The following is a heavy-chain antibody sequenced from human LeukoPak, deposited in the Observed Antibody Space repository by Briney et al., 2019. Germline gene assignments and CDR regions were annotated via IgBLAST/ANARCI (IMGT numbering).Heavy chain of an antibody. CDR3: ARSSVIVGGAIDY. D-gene: IGHD1-26*01. J-gene: IGHJ4*02. V-gene: IGHV3-48*03. CDR2: ISSSGSTI. CDR1: GFTFSSYE. Sequence: GGSLRLSCAASGFTFSSYEMNWVRQAPGKGLEWVSYISSSGSTIYYADSVKGRFTISRDNAKNPLYLQMNSLRAEDTAVYYCARSSVIVGGAIDYWGQGTLVTVSS.